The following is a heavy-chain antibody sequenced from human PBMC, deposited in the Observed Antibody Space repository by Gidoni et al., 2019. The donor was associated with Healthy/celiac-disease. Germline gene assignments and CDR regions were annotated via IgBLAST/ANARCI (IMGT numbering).Heavy chain of an antibody. Sequence: QVQLVQSGAEVKKPGASVTVSCKASGYTFTGYYMHWVRQAPGPGLEWKGWINPNSGGTNYAQKFQGSVTMTRDTSISTAYMELSRLGSDDTAVYYCARGQDIVVVVAATADYYGMDVWGQGTTVTVSS. V-gene: IGHV1-2*02. D-gene: IGHD2-15*01. CDR3: ARGQDIVVVVAATADYYGMDV. CDR1: GYTFTGYY. CDR2: INPNSGGT. J-gene: IGHJ6*02.